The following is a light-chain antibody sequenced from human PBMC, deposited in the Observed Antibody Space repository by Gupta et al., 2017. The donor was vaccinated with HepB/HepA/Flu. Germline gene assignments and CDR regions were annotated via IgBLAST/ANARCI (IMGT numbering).Light chain of an antibody. CDR3: QQVNSYPIT. Sequence: DIQFTQSPSFLSASVGDRVTITCRASQDINSYLIWYQQKPGKAPTLLIYSASTLQGGVPSRFSGSGSGTEFTLTISSLQPEDFATYYCQQVNSYPITFGQGTRLDIK. J-gene: IGKJ5*01. CDR2: SAS. CDR1: QDINSY. V-gene: IGKV1-9*01.